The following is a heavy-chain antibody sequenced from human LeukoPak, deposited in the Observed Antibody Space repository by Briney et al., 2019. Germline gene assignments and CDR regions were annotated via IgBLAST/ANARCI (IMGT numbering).Heavy chain of an antibody. CDR2: ISYDGSNK. CDR3: AKDFSSYYDFWTGLYGDYFDY. CDR1: GFTFSSYG. Sequence: AGGSLRLSCAASGFTFSSYGMHWVRQAPGKGLEWVAVISYDGSNKYYADSVKGRFTISRDNSKNTLYLQMNSLRAEDTAVYYCAKDFSSYYDFWTGLYGDYFDYWRQGTLVTVSS. V-gene: IGHV3-30*18. D-gene: IGHD3-3*01. J-gene: IGHJ4*02.